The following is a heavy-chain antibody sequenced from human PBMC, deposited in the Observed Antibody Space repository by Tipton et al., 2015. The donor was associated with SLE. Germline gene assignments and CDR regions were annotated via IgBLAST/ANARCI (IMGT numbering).Heavy chain of an antibody. D-gene: IGHD6-13*01. Sequence: TLSLTCTVSGGSISSSSYYWGWIRQPPGKGLEWIGSIYYSGSTYYNPSLKSRVTISGDTSKSQFSLKLSSVTAADTAVYYCARIVAAAGTRYFDYWGQGTLVTVS. CDR1: GGSISSSSYY. CDR2: IYYSGST. V-gene: IGHV4-39*07. J-gene: IGHJ4*02. CDR3: ARIVAAAGTRYFDY.